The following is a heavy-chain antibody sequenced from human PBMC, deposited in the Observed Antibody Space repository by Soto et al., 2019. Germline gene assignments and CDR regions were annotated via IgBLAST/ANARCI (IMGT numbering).Heavy chain of an antibody. CDR1: GFTFSSYW. V-gene: IGHV3-7*04. CDR2: IMQDGSEK. D-gene: IGHD5-12*01. CDR3: ARVWNSGYDWYHYYGMDV. Sequence: EVQLVESGGGLVQPGGSLRLSCAASGFTFSSYWMNWVRQAPGKGLEWVANIMQDGSEKYYVDSVKGRFTISRDNAKNSLYLQMNSLRAEDTAVYYCARVWNSGYDWYHYYGMDVWGQGTTVTVSS. J-gene: IGHJ6*02.